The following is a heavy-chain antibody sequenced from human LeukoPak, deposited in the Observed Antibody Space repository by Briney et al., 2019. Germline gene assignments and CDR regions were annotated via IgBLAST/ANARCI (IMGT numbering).Heavy chain of an antibody. D-gene: IGHD2-2*01. J-gene: IGHJ5*02. CDR3: ARDEVVPAANWFDP. CDR2: INPNSGGT. V-gene: IGHV1-2*02. CDR1: GYTFTGYY. Sequence: ASVKVSCKASGYTFTGYYMHWVRQAPGQGLEWMGWINPNSGGTNYAQKFQGRVTMTRDTSISTAYMELSRLRSDDTAVYYCARDEVVPAANWFDPWGQGTLVTVSS.